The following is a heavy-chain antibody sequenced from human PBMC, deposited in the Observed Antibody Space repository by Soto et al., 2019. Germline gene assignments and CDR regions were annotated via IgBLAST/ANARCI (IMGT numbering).Heavy chain of an antibody. J-gene: IGHJ4*02. CDR1: GVSISSSSYY. Sequence: SETLSLTCTVSGVSISSSSYYWGWIRQTPGKGLEWIGTIYFSGSTYYNPSLKSRVTISVDRSKNQFSLNLTSVTAADTAVYYCARHGSYWGPGTLVTGSS. V-gene: IGHV4-39*01. CDR2: IYFSGST. CDR3: ARHGSY.